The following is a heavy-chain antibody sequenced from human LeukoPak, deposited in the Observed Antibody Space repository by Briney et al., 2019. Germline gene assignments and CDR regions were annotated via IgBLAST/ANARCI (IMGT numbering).Heavy chain of an antibody. CDR1: GGSFSDVNSY. V-gene: IGHV4-39*01. CDR2: IYSNGNT. J-gene: IGHJ4*02. Sequence: PSETLSLTCTASGGSFSDVNSYWGWVRQPPGKGLEWIATIYSNGNTYYNPSLKSRVTISLDTSKNQISLRLTSVAAADTALYYCASLHYDSGSRWGQGTLVTVSS. D-gene: IGHD3-10*01. CDR3: ASLHYDSGSR.